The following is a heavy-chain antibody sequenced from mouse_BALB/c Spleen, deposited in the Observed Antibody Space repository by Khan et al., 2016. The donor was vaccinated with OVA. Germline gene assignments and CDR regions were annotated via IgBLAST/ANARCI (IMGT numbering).Heavy chain of an antibody. D-gene: IGHD1-1*01. CDR3: ARYFHYHGGRGALDY. CDR2: INPSNGYT. CDR1: GYTFTSYS. Sequence: QVQLKQSGAELARPGASVKMSCKASGYTFTSYSMHWIKQRPGQGLEWIGNINPSNGYTNHNQKFMDKATLTADKSSSTAYMQLSSLTSEDSAVXYCARYFHYHGGRGALDYWGQGTSVTVSS. V-gene: IGHV1-4*01. J-gene: IGHJ4*01.